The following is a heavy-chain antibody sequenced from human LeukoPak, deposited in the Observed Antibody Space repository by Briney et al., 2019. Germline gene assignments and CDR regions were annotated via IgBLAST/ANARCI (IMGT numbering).Heavy chain of an antibody. D-gene: IGHD2-8*01. CDR1: GFTFSRYW. V-gene: IGHV3-7*01. J-gene: IGHJ4*02. CDR2: IKEDGSEK. Sequence: GGSLRLSCEASGFTFSRYWMSWVRQAPGKGLEWVANIKEDGSEKDYVDSVKARFTISRDNAKNSLYLHMNSLRAKDTALYYCATGIVLMVYAPHFDYWGQGTLVTVSS. CDR3: ATGIVLMVYAPHFDY.